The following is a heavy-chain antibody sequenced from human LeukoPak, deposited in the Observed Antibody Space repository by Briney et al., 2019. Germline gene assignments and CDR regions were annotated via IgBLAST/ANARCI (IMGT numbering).Heavy chain of an antibody. CDR3: GQGSGFWSGSIFDY. D-gene: IGHD3-3*01. CDR2: ISGSGGST. CDR1: VSTFSNYA. V-gene: IGHV3-23*01. J-gene: IGHJ4*02. Sequence: GGSLRLSCAASVSTFSNYAIRWVRQAPGKGLEWVSGISGSGGSTYYADSVRGRFTISRDNSKNTLYLQMNSLRVEDTAVYYCGQGSGFWSGSIFDYWGQGTLVTVSS.